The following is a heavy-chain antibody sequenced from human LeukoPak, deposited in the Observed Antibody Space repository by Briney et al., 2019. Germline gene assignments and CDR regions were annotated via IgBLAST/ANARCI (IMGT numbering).Heavy chain of an antibody. Sequence: GESLRISCKGSGYSFTNYWISWVRQTPGKGLEGMGRINPSDSYTNYNPSFQGHVTFSVDKSIATAYLQWTTLKASDTAMYYCARGGWLDDYWGQGTLVTVSS. J-gene: IGHJ4*02. CDR3: ARGGWLDDY. D-gene: IGHD6-19*01. CDR1: GYSFTNYW. CDR2: INPSDSYT. V-gene: IGHV5-10-1*01.